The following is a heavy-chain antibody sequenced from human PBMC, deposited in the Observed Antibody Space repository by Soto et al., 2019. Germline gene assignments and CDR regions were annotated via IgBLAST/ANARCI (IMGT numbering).Heavy chain of an antibody. V-gene: IGHV4-34*01. D-gene: IGHD3-10*01. Sequence: QVQLQQWGAGLLKPSETLSLTCDVYGGSFSGYYWSWIRQPPGKGLAWIGEINHSGSTNYNPSLMSRVTISVDTSKNEFSLKLISVTAADTAVYDCARVDYYGSGSYYLCDYWGQGTLVTVSS. CDR2: INHSGST. CDR3: ARVDYYGSGSYYLCDY. J-gene: IGHJ4*02. CDR1: GGSFSGYY.